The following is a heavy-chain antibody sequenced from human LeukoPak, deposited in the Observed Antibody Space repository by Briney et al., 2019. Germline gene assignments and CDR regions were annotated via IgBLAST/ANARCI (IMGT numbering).Heavy chain of an antibody. CDR1: GGSISSGGYS. CDR2: IYHSGST. CDR3: ARLRFSWFDP. J-gene: IGHJ5*02. Sequence: SQTLSLTCAVSGGSISSGGYSWSWIRRPPGKGLEWLGYIYHSGSTYYNPSLKSLVTISVDRSKNQFSLKLSSVTAADTAVYYCARLRFSWFDPWGQGTLVTVSS. D-gene: IGHD3-3*01. V-gene: IGHV4-30-2*01.